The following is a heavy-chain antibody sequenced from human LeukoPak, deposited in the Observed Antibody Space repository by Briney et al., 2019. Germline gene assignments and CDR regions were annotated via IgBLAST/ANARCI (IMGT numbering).Heavy chain of an antibody. CDR2: ISGGGGTT. J-gene: IGHJ4*02. CDR1: GFTFNSYA. V-gene: IGHV3-23*01. CDR3: AKVHTGGWSRTSYSFDS. Sequence: GGSLRLSCAASGFTFNSYALNWVRQAPGKGLQWVSFISGGGGTTDYADSVKGRFTISRDNSKKMLYLQMNSLRAEDTAVYYCAKVHTGGWSRTSYSFDSWGQGTLVTVSS. D-gene: IGHD2-8*02.